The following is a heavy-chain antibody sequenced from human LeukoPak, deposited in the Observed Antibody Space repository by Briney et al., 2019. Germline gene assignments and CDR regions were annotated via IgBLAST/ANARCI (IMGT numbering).Heavy chain of an antibody. CDR2: ISYSGST. CDR1: GGSISSSSYY. Sequence: SETLSLTCTVSGGSISSSSYYWGWIRQPPGKGLEWIGSISYSGSTYYNPSLKSRVTISVDKSKNQFSLKLSSVTAADTAVYYCARDFGDHNYVLRYFGYWGQGTLVTVSS. CDR3: ARDFGDHNYVLRYFGY. D-gene: IGHD3-9*01. J-gene: IGHJ4*02. V-gene: IGHV4-39*07.